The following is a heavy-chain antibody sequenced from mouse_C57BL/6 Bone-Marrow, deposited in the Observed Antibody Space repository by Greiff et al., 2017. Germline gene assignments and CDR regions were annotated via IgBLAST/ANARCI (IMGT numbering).Heavy chain of an antibody. CDR2: IDPSDSYT. V-gene: IGHV1-59*01. CDR3: ARGGLPYYYAMDY. CDR1: GYTFTSYW. J-gene: IGHJ4*01. Sequence: VQLQQPGAELVRPGTSVKLSCKASGYTFTSYWMHWVKQRPGQGLEWIGVIDPSDSYTNYNQKFKGKATLTVDTSSSTAYMQLSSLTSEDSAVYYCARGGLPYYYAMDYGGQGTSVTVSA.